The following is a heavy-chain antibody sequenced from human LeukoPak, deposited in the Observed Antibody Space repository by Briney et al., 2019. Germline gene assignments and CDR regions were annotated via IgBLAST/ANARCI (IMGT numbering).Heavy chain of an antibody. Sequence: NPSETLSLTCTVSGVSISTSSYYWGWVRQPPGKGLEWIGNIFYSGSTYYGPSLKSRVTISVDKSKNQFSLKLSSVTAADTAVYYCARVLRRQWLDSYYYSYYMDVWGKGATVTISS. CDR1: GVSISTSSYY. CDR3: ARVLRRQWLDSYYYSYYMDV. J-gene: IGHJ6*03. CDR2: IFYSGST. D-gene: IGHD6-19*01. V-gene: IGHV4-39*07.